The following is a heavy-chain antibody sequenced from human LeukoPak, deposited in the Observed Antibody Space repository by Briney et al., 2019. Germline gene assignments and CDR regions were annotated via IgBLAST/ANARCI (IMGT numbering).Heavy chain of an antibody. CDR1: GYTFTSYD. Sequence: ASVKVSCKASGYTFTSYDINWVRQATGQGLEWMGWMNPNCGSTGYAQKCQGRITIARNTSTSTAYMELSSLRSEDTDVYYCARGGPGAAYFDYWGQGTLVTVSS. V-gene: IGHV1-8*01. D-gene: IGHD1-26*01. CDR3: ARGGPGAAYFDY. CDR2: MNPNCGST. J-gene: IGHJ4*02.